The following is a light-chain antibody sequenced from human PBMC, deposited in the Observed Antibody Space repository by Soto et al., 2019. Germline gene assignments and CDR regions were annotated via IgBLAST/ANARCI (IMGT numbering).Light chain of an antibody. CDR2: GNI. CDR3: QPYDSSLRGVV. Sequence: QSVLTQPPSVSGAPGQRVTISCTGSSSNIGSGYDVHWYQQLPGTAPKLLIYGNINRPSGVPDRFSGSKSGTSLSLTITGLQAEDEADYYCQPYDSSLRGVVFGGGTKLTVL. J-gene: IGLJ2*01. V-gene: IGLV1-40*01. CDR1: SSNIGSGYD.